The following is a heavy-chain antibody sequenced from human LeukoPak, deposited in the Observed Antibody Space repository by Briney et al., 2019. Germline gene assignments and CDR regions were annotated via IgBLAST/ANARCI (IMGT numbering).Heavy chain of an antibody. D-gene: IGHD3-9*01. CDR3: AGEFRGRILTGYYTDY. V-gene: IGHV3-48*04. J-gene: IGHJ4*02. Sequence: GGSLRLSRAASGFTFSSYSMNWVRQAPGKGLEWVSYISSSSSTIYYADSVKGRFTISRDNAKNSLYLQMNSLRAEDTAVYYCAGEFRGRILTGYYTDYWGQGTLVTVSS. CDR1: GFTFSSYS. CDR2: ISSSSSTI.